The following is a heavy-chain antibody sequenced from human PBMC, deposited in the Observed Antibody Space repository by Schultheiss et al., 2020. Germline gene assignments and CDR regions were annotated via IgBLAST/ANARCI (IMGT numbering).Heavy chain of an antibody. Sequence: SETLSLTCTVSGGSISSGGYYWSWIRQHPGKGLEWIGYIYYSGSTNYNPSLKSRVTISVDTSKNQFSLKLSSVTAADTAMYYCARDQAGYGVGSSGWYQNDYWGQGTLVTVSS. D-gene: IGHD6-19*01. CDR2: IYYSGST. CDR1: GGSISSGGYY. V-gene: IGHV4-61*08. CDR3: ARDQAGYGVGSSGWYQNDY. J-gene: IGHJ4*02.